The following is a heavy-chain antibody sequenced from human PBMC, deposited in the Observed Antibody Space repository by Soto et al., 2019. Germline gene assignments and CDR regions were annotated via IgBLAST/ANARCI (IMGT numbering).Heavy chain of an antibody. CDR1: GFTFSHYW. Sequence: EVQLVESGGGLVQPGGSLRLSCAASGFTFSHYWMYWVRQAPGKGLVWVSRINSDGSVSSYADSVKGRLTISRDNVKNTLYLQMGSLRAEDTAVYYCARGDCVGGTCYSVAGSFYYYMDVWGKGTTVTVFS. CDR2: INSDGSVS. D-gene: IGHD2-15*01. CDR3: ARGDCVGGTCYSVAGSFYYYMDV. V-gene: IGHV3-74*01. J-gene: IGHJ6*03.